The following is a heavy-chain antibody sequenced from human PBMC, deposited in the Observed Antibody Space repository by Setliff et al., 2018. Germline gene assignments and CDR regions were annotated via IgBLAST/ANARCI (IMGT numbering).Heavy chain of an antibody. V-gene: IGHV3-23*01. CDR2: ISGSAQTT. J-gene: IGHJ6*02. CDR3: AKEGDGYNYVGYGMDV. Sequence: GGSLRLSCAASGFTFSSYAITWVRQAPGKGLEWVSMISGSAQTTYYADSVKGRFTISRDNSKNTVYLEMNSLRAEDTAVYYCAKEGDGYNYVGYGMDVWGQGTTVTVSS. D-gene: IGHD5-12*01. CDR1: GFTFSSYA.